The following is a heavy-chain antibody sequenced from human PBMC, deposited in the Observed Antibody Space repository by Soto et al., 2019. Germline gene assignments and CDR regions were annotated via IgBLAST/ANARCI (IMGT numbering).Heavy chain of an antibody. CDR2: TTYRTKWYR. CDR1: VDSVSSNSAA. J-gene: IGHJ4*02. V-gene: IGHV6-1*01. D-gene: IGHD1-26*01. CDR3: SRGEQYSRRIFDF. Sequence: PSQPLSLTCVISVDSVSSNSAAWNWIRQSLSRGLEWLGRTTYRTKWYREYAAPVESRITVKPDTCKNRFSLQLNSVTPEDTAVYCCSRGEQYSRRIFDFWGQGTLVTVSS.